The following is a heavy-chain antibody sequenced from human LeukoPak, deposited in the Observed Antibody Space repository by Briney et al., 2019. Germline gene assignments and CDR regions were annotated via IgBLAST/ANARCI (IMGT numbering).Heavy chain of an antibody. Sequence: SETLSLTCAVYGGSFSGYYRSWIRQPPGKGLEWIGNIYYTGNTYYNASLKSRVTISVDTSKNQFSLKVISMTAADTAVYYCTKSDGYGLIRICGRGTMVTVSS. V-gene: IGHV4-34*01. J-gene: IGHJ3*02. CDR3: TKSDGYGLIRI. D-gene: IGHD3-10*01. CDR1: GGSFSGYY. CDR2: IYYTGNT.